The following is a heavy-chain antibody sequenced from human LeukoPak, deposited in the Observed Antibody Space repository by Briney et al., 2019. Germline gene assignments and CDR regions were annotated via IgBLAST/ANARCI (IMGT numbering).Heavy chain of an antibody. Sequence: GGSPRLSCAASGFTFSSYGMSWVRQAPGKGLEWVSGISGSGSDGSTYYADSVKGRFTISRDNSKNTLYLQMNSLRAEDTAVYYCAKAVDLATISVDIWGQGTMVTVSS. V-gene: IGHV3-23*01. J-gene: IGHJ3*02. CDR3: AKAVDLATISVDI. CDR1: GFTFSSYG. D-gene: IGHD5-24*01. CDR2: ISGSGSDGST.